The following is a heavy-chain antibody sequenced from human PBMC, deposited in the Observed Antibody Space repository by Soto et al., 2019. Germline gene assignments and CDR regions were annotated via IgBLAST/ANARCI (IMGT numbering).Heavy chain of an antibody. CDR1: GGSVSSSSYC. Sequence: SETLSLTCTVSGGSVSSSSYCWGWVRQPPGKGLEWIGYVYYSGSTNYNPSLKSRVTISVDTSKNQFSLKLSSVTAADTAVYYCARLNYYGSALDDAFDIWGQGTMVTVSS. CDR3: ARLNYYGSALDDAFDI. J-gene: IGHJ3*02. CDR2: VYYSGST. V-gene: IGHV4-61*05. D-gene: IGHD3-10*01.